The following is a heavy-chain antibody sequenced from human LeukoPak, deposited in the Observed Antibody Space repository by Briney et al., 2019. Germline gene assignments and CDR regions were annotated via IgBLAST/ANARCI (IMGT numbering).Heavy chain of an antibody. CDR2: VSPGDSDT. D-gene: IGHD6-13*01. CDR3: ARSGGSWYMPYYYYYGMDV. Sequence: GESLKISCKGSGYSFTTYRIGWVRQMPGKGLEWMGVVSPGDSDTRYSPSFQGQVTISADKSISTAYLQWSSLKASDTAMYYCARSGGSWYMPYYYYYGMDVWGQGTTVTVSS. J-gene: IGHJ6*02. V-gene: IGHV5-51*01. CDR1: GYSFTTYR.